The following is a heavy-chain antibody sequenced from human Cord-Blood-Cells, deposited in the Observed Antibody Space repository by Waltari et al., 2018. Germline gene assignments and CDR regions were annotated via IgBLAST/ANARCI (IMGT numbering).Heavy chain of an antibody. CDR3: ATDSKYDFWSGYNAFDI. D-gene: IGHD3-3*01. J-gene: IGHJ3*02. CDR1: GYTLTELS. Sequence: QVQLVQSGAEVKKPGASVKVSCKVSGYTLTELSMHWVRQAPGIGLEWMGGFDPEDGETIYAQKFQGRVTMTEDTSTDTAYMELSSLRSEDTAVYYCATDSKYDFWSGYNAFDIWGQGTMVTVSS. V-gene: IGHV1-24*01. CDR2: FDPEDGET.